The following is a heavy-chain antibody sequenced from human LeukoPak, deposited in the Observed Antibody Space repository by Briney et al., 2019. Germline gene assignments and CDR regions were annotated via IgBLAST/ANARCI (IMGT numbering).Heavy chain of an antibody. CDR1: GFTFSSYA. CDR3: AKDSQYYDILTGYSPSDY. D-gene: IGHD3-9*01. Sequence: PGGSLRLSCAASGFTFSSYAMSWVRQAPGKGLEWVSGISGSGGSTYYPDSVKGRFTISRDNSKNTLYLQMNSLRAEDTAVYYCAKDSQYYDILTGYSPSDYWGQGTLVTVSS. V-gene: IGHV3-23*01. J-gene: IGHJ4*02. CDR2: ISGSGGST.